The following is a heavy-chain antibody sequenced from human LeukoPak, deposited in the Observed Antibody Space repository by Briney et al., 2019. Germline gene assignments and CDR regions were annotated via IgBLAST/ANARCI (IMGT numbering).Heavy chain of an antibody. D-gene: IGHD4-11*01. CDR1: GFTFSSYE. J-gene: IGHJ4*02. Sequence: GGSLRLSCAASGFTFSSYEMNWVRQAPGKGLEWVSYISSSGSTIYYADSVKGRFTISRDNARNSLYLQMNSLRAEDTAVYYCARVLSTITAGRATSDYWGQGTLVTVSS. V-gene: IGHV3-48*03. CDR2: ISSSGSTI. CDR3: ARVLSTITAGRATSDY.